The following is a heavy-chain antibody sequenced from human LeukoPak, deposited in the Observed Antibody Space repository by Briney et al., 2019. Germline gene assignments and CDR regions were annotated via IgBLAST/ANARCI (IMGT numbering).Heavy chain of an antibody. V-gene: IGHV1-8*01. Sequence: ASVKVSCKASGYTFTSYDINWVRQATGQGLEWMGWMNPNSGNTGYAQKFQGRVTMTRNTSISTAYMELSSLRSEDTAVYYCAREYCSSTSCYSNWFDPWGQGTLVTVSS. CDR3: AREYCSSTSCYSNWFDP. CDR1: GYTFTSYD. D-gene: IGHD2-2*02. J-gene: IGHJ5*02. CDR2: MNPNSGNT.